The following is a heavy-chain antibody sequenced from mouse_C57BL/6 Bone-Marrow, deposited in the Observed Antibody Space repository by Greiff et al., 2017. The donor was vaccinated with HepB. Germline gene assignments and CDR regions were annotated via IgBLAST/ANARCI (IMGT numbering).Heavy chain of an antibody. Sequence: EVMLVESEGGLVQPGSSMKLSCTASGFTFSDYYMAWVRQVPEKGLEWVANINYDGSSTYYLDSLKSRFIISRDNAKNILYLQMSSLKSEDTATYYCARDHYDGYYDYFDYWGQGTTLTVSS. CDR1: GFTFSDYY. CDR2: INYDGSST. D-gene: IGHD2-3*01. V-gene: IGHV5-16*01. CDR3: ARDHYDGYYDYFDY. J-gene: IGHJ2*01.